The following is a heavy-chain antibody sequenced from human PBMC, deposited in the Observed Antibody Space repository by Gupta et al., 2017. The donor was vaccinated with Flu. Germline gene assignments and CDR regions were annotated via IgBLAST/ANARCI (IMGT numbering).Heavy chain of an antibody. J-gene: IGHJ4*02. V-gene: IGHV3-7*01. Sequence: EVQLVESGGGLVQPGGSLRLSCAASGFTFSSYWMDWVRQAPGKGLEWVANIGTDGHVKNYADSVKGRFTISRDNAKDSLFLQMNSLRVDDTAVYYCARNRGWQQFDYWGQGALVTVSS. CDR3: ARNRGWQQFDY. D-gene: IGHD3-10*01. CDR1: GFTFSSYW. CDR2: IGTDGHVK.